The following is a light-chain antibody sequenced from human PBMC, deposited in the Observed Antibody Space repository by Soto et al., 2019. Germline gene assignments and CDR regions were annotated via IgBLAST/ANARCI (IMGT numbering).Light chain of an antibody. CDR2: GAP. Sequence: EIVMTQSPATLSVSPGETATLSCRASQSVNRKVAWYQQKPGQAPRLLIYGAPTGATDIPDRFSGSGSGTEFTLTISSLQSEDFAVYYCQQYDKWPRWTFGQGTKVDIK. J-gene: IGKJ1*01. V-gene: IGKV3-15*01. CDR3: QQYDKWPRWT. CDR1: QSVNRK.